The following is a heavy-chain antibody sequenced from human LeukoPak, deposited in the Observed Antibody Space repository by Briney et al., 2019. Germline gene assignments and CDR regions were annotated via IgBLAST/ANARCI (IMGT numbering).Heavy chain of an antibody. D-gene: IGHD2/OR15-2a*01. CDR1: GGSISSSSYY. CDR2: IYYSGST. J-gene: IGHJ4*02. CDR3: ARNRIHPVYYFDY. V-gene: IGHV4-39*01. Sequence: SETLPLTCTVSGGSISSSSYYWGWIRQPPGKGLEWIGSIYYSGSTYYNPSLKSRVTISVDTSKNQFSLKLSSVTAADTAVYYCARNRIHPVYYFDYWGQGTLVTVSS.